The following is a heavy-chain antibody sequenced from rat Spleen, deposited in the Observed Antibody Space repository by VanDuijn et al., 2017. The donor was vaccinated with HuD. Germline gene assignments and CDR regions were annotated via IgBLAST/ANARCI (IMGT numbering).Heavy chain of an antibody. D-gene: IGHD1-12*02. CDR2: ISTGGDNT. Sequence: EVQLVESGGGLVQPGRSLKLSCAASGFTFSNYYMAWVRQAPTKGLEWVAYISTGGDNTYYRDSVKSRFTISRDNAKSTLYLQLDSLRSEDTATYYCTTDTFYDGTYYPGGFDYWGQGVMVTVSS. CDR1: GFTFSNYY. CDR3: TTDTFYDGTYYPGGFDY. J-gene: IGHJ2*01. V-gene: IGHV5-27*01.